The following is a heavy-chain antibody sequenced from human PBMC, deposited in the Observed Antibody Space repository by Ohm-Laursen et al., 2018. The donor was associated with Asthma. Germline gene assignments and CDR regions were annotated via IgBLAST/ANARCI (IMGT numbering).Heavy chain of an antibody. CDR1: GGSIGSDDYY. J-gene: IGHJ4*02. V-gene: IGHV4-61*08. CDR3: ASGDYYDSSGYFYFDY. Sequence: SQTLSLTCTVSGGSIGSDDYYWSWIRQPPGKGLEWIGYIYYSGSTNYNPSLKSRVTISVDTSKNQFSLKPSSVTAADTAVYYCASGDYYDSSGYFYFDYWGQGTLVTVSS. D-gene: IGHD3-22*01. CDR2: IYYSGST.